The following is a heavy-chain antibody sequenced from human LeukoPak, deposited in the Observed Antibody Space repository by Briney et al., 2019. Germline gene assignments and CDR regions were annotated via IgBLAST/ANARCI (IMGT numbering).Heavy chain of an antibody. J-gene: IGHJ4*02. CDR2: INPNSGGT. CDR1: GYTFTGYY. V-gene: IGHV1-2*02. Sequence: ASVTVSCKASGYTFTGYYMHWVRQAPGQGLEWMGWINPNSGGTNYAQKFQGRVTMTRDTSISTAYMELSRLRSDDTAVYYCARLRLYCSGGSCSRNPRYFDYWGQGTLVTVSS. CDR3: ARLRLYCSGGSCSRNPRYFDY. D-gene: IGHD2-15*01.